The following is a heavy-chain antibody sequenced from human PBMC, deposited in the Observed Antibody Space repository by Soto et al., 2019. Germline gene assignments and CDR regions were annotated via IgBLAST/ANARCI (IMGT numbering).Heavy chain of an antibody. CDR3: ARDGQSSPDCSSTSCYSAYYYYYGMAV. D-gene: IGHD2-2*01. CDR2: IIPILGIA. V-gene: IGHV1-69*04. Sequence: SVKVSCKASVGTFSSYTISWVRQAPGQGLEWMGRIIPILGIANYAQKFQGRVTITADKSTSTAYMELSSLRSEDTAVYYCARDGQSSPDCSSTSCYSAYYYYYGMAVWGQGTTVTVSS. J-gene: IGHJ6*02. CDR1: VGTFSSYT.